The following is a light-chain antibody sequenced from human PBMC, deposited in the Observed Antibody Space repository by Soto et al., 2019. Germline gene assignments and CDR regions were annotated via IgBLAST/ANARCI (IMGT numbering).Light chain of an antibody. J-gene: IGLJ1*01. CDR2: EVD. CDR3: TSYAGNGNYV. Sequence: QSVLTQPPSASGSAGQSVTISCTGPTNDVGGFNYVSWYQQQPGRVPKLIIYEVDKRPSGVPDRFSGSKSGNTASLTVSGLQADDEADYYCTSYAGNGNYVFGTGTKLTVL. V-gene: IGLV2-8*01. CDR1: TNDVGGFNY.